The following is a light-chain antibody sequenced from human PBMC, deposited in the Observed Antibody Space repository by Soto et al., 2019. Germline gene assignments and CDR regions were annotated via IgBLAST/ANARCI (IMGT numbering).Light chain of an antibody. Sequence: DIVMTQTPLSLPVTPGEPASISCRSSQSLLNSDDGNTYLDWYLQKPGQSPQLLIYTLSYRASXVXDXXSGSGSGRDFTLKIGRVEAEDVGVYYCMQRIEFPWTFGQGTKVEIK. J-gene: IGKJ1*01. V-gene: IGKV2-40*01. CDR1: QSLLNSDDGNTY. CDR2: TLS. CDR3: MQRIEFPWT.